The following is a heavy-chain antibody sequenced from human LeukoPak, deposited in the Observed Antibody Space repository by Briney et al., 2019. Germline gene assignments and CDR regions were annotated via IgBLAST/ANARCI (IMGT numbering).Heavy chain of an antibody. V-gene: IGHV1-18*01. Sequence: ASVKVSCKASGYTFTSYDIAWVRQAPGQGLEWMAWISAYNGDTNYAQKLQGRVTMTTDTSTSTAYMELTSLNSDDTAVYYCARDVYCSGGNCYYYFDYWGHGTLVAVSS. CDR1: GYTFTSYD. CDR3: ARDVYCSGGNCYYYFDY. CDR2: ISAYNGDT. D-gene: IGHD2-15*01. J-gene: IGHJ4*01.